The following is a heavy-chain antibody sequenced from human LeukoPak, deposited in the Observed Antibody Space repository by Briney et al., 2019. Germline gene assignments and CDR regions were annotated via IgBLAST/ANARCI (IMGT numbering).Heavy chain of an antibody. J-gene: IGHJ3*01. Sequence: TSETLSLTCTVSVGPITSSAYYWVWVRQPPGRGLEWLGSIYNNADSYYNPSFESRVTIATETSKNQFSLKMTSVTAADTAAYYCTSRGFRLPLDAFDVWGQGTRVAVSS. CDR1: VGPITSSAYY. V-gene: IGHV4-39*01. CDR2: IYNNADS. CDR3: TSRGFRLPLDAFDV. D-gene: IGHD5-24*01.